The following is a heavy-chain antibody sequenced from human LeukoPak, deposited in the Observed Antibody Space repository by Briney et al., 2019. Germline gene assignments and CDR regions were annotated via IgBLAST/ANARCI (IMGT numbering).Heavy chain of an antibody. CDR3: ARRHRRLFPLNYYYGSGDGYYFDY. CDR1: GGSFSGYY. D-gene: IGHD3-10*01. V-gene: IGHV4-34*01. J-gene: IGHJ4*02. Sequence: SETLSLTCAVYGGSFSGYYWSWIRQPPGKGLEWIGEINHSGSTNYNPSLKSRVTISVDTSKNQFSLKLSSVTAADTAVYYCARRHRRLFPLNYYYGSGDGYYFDYWGQGTLVTVSS. CDR2: INHSGST.